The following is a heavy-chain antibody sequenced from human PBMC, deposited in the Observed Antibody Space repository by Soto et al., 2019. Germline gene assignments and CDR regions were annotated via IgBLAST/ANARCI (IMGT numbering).Heavy chain of an antibody. Sequence: SETLSLTCAVYGGSFSGYYWSWIRQPPGKGLEWIGEINHSGSTNYNPSLKSRVTISVDTSKNQFSLKLSSVTAADTAVYYCARVVVVTARGYNWFDPWGQGTLVTVSS. CDR2: INHSGST. D-gene: IGHD2-21*02. CDR3: ARVVVVTARGYNWFDP. CDR1: GGSFSGYY. J-gene: IGHJ5*02. V-gene: IGHV4-34*01.